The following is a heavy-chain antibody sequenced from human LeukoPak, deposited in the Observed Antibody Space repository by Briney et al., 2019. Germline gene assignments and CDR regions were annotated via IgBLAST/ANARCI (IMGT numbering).Heavy chain of an antibody. CDR3: AKGTGRYWTFFDY. D-gene: IGHD1-26*01. CDR1: GFTFDDYA. CDR2: ISWNSGSI. Sequence: GGSLRLSCAASGFTFDDYAMHWVRQAPGKGLEWVSGISWNSGSIDYADSVKGRFTISRDNAKNSLYLQMNSLRPEDTAFYYCAKGTGRYWTFFDYWGQGTLVTVSP. J-gene: IGHJ4*02. V-gene: IGHV3-9*01.